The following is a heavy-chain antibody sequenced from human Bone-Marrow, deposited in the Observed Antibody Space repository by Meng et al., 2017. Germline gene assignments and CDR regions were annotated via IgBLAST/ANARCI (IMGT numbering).Heavy chain of an antibody. Sequence: QVQPGQSWAEVKQPGASLKASCKPSGYNFPDYYIHWVRRAPGQGLGWMGRINPKSGDTHYAQKFQARVTMTGDTSISTAYMELSGLRSDDTAMYYCARDEDISAAGKLFGDYWGQGTLVTVSS. CDR1: GYNFPDYY. D-gene: IGHD6-25*01. CDR3: ARDEDISAAGKLFGDY. CDR2: INPKSGDT. J-gene: IGHJ4*02. V-gene: IGHV1-2*06.